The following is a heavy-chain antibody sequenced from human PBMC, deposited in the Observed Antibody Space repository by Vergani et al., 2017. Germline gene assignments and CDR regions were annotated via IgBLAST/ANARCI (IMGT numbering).Heavy chain of an antibody. J-gene: IGHJ5*02. D-gene: IGHD5-12*01. Sequence: QVQLVQSGAEVKKPGSSVKVSCKASGGTFSSYAISWVRQAPGQGLEWMGRIIPILGTANYAQKLQGRVTMTTDTSTSTAYMELRSLRSDDTAVYYCAREEYSGYDSYWFDPWGQGTLVTVSS. CDR2: IIPILGTA. V-gene: IGHV1-69*04. CDR1: GGTFSSYA. CDR3: AREEYSGYDSYWFDP.